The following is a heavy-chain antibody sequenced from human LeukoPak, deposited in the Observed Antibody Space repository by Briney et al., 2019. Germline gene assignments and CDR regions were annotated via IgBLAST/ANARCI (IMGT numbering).Heavy chain of an antibody. J-gene: IGHJ4*02. V-gene: IGHV3-74*01. CDR1: GFTFSSNW. CDR3: AGRVTGYSSGYVY. Sequence: GGSLRLSCAASGFTFSSNWMHWVRQAPGEGLVRVSRIKGDGSSTSYADSVKGRFTISRDNAKNTLFLQMNSLRAEDTAVYYCAGRVTGYSSGYVYWGQGTLVTVSS. D-gene: IGHD5-18*01. CDR2: IKGDGSST.